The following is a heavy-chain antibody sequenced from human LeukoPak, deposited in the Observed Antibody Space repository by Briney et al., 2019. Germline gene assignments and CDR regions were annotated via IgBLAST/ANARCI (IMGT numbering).Heavy chain of an antibody. J-gene: IGHJ4*02. Sequence: ASVKVSCKASGGTFSSYAISWVRQAPGQGLEWMGWINPNSGGTNYAQKFQGRVTMTRDTSISTAYMELSRLRSDDTAVYYCARWMGVNYSDYWGQGTLVTVSS. CDR1: GGTFSSYA. V-gene: IGHV1-2*02. CDR2: INPNSGGT. CDR3: ARWMGVNYSDY. D-gene: IGHD3-16*01.